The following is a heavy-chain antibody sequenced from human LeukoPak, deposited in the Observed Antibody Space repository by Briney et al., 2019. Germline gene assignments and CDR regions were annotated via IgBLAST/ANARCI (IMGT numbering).Heavy chain of an antibody. CDR3: ARDPIAVAGIDY. CDR1: GFTFSSYA. CDR2: ISGSGGST. J-gene: IGHJ4*02. V-gene: IGHV3-23*01. D-gene: IGHD6-19*01. Sequence: GGSLRLSCAASGFTFSSYAMSWVRQAPGKGLEWVSAISGSGGSTYYADSVKGRFTISRDNAKNSLYLQMNSLRAEDTAVYYCARDPIAVAGIDYWGQGTLVTVSS.